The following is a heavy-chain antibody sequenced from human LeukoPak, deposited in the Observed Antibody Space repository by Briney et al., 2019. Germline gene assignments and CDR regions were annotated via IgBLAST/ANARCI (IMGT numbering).Heavy chain of an antibody. J-gene: IGHJ4*02. D-gene: IGHD4-17*01. CDR2: ISGSGGST. Sequence: PGGSLRLSCAASGFTFSSYAMSWVRQAPGKGLEWVSAISGSGGSTYYADSVKGRFTISRDNSKHTLYLQMNSLRAEDTAVYYCAKPEDYGDYGGLFDYWGQGTLVTVSS. CDR3: AKPEDYGDYGGLFDY. V-gene: IGHV3-23*01. CDR1: GFTFSSYA.